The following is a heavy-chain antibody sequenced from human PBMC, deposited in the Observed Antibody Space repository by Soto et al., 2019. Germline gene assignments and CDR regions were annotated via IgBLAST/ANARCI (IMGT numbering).Heavy chain of an antibody. D-gene: IGHD5-18*01. CDR1: GYTFTRDQ. CDR3: ARVMRSLLSITALDT. Sequence: ASVKVSCKASGYTFTRDQIHWVRQAPGQGLEWMGMIDPSGGKTNYEQKFQGRVTMTRDTSTSTVYMSLSSLRSEDTAISFCARVMRSLLSITALDTWGQGTLVTVSS. CDR2: IDPSGGKT. V-gene: IGHV1-46*01. J-gene: IGHJ5*02.